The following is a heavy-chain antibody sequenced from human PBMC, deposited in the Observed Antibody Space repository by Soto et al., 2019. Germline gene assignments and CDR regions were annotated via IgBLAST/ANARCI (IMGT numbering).Heavy chain of an antibody. CDR3: ARILRSSSWYNWFDP. CDR1: GFSLTTSGVG. J-gene: IGHJ5*02. CDR2: IYWDDDK. Sequence: SGPTVVNPTQTLTLTCTFSGFSLTTSGVGVGWIRQPPGKALEWLAFIYWDDDKRYSPSLKTRLTIIKDTSKSQVVPTMTNMDPVDTATYYCARILRSSSWYNWFDPWGQGTLVTVSS. V-gene: IGHV2-5*02. D-gene: IGHD6-13*01.